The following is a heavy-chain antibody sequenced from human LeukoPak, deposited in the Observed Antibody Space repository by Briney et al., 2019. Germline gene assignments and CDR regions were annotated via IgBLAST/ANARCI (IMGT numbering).Heavy chain of an antibody. D-gene: IGHD2-21*01. Sequence: GGSLRLSCTASGFTFSSYYMHWVRQAPGKGLVWVSRINSDGSNTVYADSVKGRFTISRDNAKHTLYLQMNSLRAEDTAVYYCAREICWAPWGQGTLVTVSS. V-gene: IGHV3-74*01. CDR1: GFTFSSYY. J-gene: IGHJ5*02. CDR3: AREICWAP. CDR2: INSDGSNT.